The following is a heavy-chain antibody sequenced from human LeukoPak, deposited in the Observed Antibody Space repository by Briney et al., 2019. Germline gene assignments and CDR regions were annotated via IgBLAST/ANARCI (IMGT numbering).Heavy chain of an antibody. Sequence: SETLSLTCTVSGGSISSYYWSWIRQPAGKGLEWIGRVYTSGSTNYSPSLKSRVSMSVDTSKNQFSLKLTSVTAADTAVYFCARSPSSSTEGYFDYWGQETLVTVSS. CDR3: ARSPSSSTEGYFDY. CDR1: GGSISSYY. CDR2: VYTSGST. V-gene: IGHV4-4*07. D-gene: IGHD2/OR15-2a*01. J-gene: IGHJ4*02.